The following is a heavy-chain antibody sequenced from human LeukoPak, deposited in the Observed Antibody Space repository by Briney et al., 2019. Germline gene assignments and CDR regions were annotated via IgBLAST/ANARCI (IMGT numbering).Heavy chain of an antibody. J-gene: IGHJ4*02. Sequence: GSSVKVSCKASGGTFSSYTISWVRQAPGQGLEWMGRIIPILGIANCAQKFQGRVTITADKSTSTAYMELSSLRSEDTAVYYCARDSTPTYYSGTYYFEYWGQGTLVTVSS. D-gene: IGHD1-26*01. CDR2: IIPILGIA. CDR1: GGTFSSYT. V-gene: IGHV1-69*04. CDR3: ARDSTPTYYSGTYYFEY.